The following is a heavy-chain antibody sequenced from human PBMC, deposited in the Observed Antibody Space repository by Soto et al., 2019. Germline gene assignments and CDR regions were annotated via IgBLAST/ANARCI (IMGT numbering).Heavy chain of an antibody. V-gene: IGHV3-23*01. J-gene: IGHJ4*02. CDR1: GFTFSNYA. CDR3: ARDGGVGGSYYLDY. CDR2: IGGGGVPT. Sequence: GGSLRLSCAASGFTFSNYAMSWVRQAPGKGLEWVSAIGGGGVPTYHADSVKGRFTISRDNSKNTLYLQMNSLRAEDTAVYYCARDGGVGGSYYLDYWGQGTSVTVSA. D-gene: IGHD1-26*01.